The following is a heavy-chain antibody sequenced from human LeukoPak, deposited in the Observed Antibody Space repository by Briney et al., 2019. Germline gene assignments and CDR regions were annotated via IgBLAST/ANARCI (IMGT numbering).Heavy chain of an antibody. V-gene: IGHV3-48*01. CDR2: ISSSSSTI. CDR1: GFTFSSYS. CDR3: ARGWPPFDY. D-gene: IGHD6-19*01. Sequence: GGSLRLSCAASGFTFSSYSMNWVHQAPGKGLEWVSYISSSSSTIYYADSVKGRFTISRDNAKNSLYLQMNSLRAEDTAVYYCARGWPPFDYWGQGTLVTVSS. J-gene: IGHJ4*02.